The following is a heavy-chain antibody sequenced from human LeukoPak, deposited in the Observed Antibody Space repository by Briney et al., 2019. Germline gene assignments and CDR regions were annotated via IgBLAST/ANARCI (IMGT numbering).Heavy chain of an antibody. CDR2: IYHSGST. V-gene: IGHV4-38-2*02. Sequence: SETLSLTCTVSGYSISSGYYWGWIRQPPGKGLEWIGSIYHSGSTYYNPSLKSRVTTSVDMSKNQFSLNLSSVTAADTAVYYCARGLSVAGTVDYWGQGTLVTVSS. D-gene: IGHD6-19*01. CDR3: ARGLSVAGTVDY. CDR1: GYSISSGYY. J-gene: IGHJ4*02.